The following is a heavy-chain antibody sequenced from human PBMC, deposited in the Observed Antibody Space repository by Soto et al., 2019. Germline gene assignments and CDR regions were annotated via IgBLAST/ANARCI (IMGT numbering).Heavy chain of an antibody. CDR2: ISAYNGNT. Sequence: GASVKVSCKASGYTFTSYGISWVRQAPGQGLEWMGWISAYNGNTNYAQKLQGRVTMTTDTSTSTAYMELRSLRAEDTAVYYCAKDTRYSSSWPRSPGFDYWGQGTLVTVSS. J-gene: IGHJ4*02. CDR3: AKDTRYSSSWPRSPGFDY. D-gene: IGHD6-13*01. V-gene: IGHV1-18*04. CDR1: GYTFTSYG.